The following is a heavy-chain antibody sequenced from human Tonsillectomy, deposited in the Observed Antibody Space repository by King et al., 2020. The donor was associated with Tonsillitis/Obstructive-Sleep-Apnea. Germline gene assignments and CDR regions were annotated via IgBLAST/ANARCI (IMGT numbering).Heavy chain of an antibody. CDR2: IIPMFGIA. J-gene: IGHJ6*03. D-gene: IGHD4-17*01. V-gene: IGHV1-69*01. CDR3: ARTRTVTTKSPYYYYMDA. Sequence: VQLVESGAEVKKPGSSVKVSCKASEGTFSSSAISWVRQAPGQGLEWMGGIIPMFGIANFAQKFQGRVAITADESTSTAYMEVSSLSSEDTAVYYCARTRTVTTKSPYYYYMDAWGKGTTVIVSS. CDR1: EGTFSSSA.